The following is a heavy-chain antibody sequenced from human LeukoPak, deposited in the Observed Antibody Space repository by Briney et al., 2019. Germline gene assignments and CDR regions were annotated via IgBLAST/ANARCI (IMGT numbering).Heavy chain of an antibody. V-gene: IGHV4-59*01. CDR2: IYYSGST. CDR1: GSIXSYY. CDR3: ARGAYPSGYYMDV. J-gene: IGHJ6*03. Sequence: GSIXSYYXXWLRXPPXKGXXXXGYIYYSGSTNYNPSLKSRVTISVDTSNNQFSLKLSSVTAADTAVYYCARGAYPSGYYMDVWGKGTTVTVSS.